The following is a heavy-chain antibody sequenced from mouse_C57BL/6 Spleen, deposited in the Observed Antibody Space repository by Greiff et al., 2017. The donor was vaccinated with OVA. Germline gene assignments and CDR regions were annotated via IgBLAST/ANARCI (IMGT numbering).Heavy chain of an antibody. D-gene: IGHD1-1*02. Sequence: VQLVESGPELVKPGASVKISCKASGYAFSSSWMNWVKQRPGKGLEWIGRIYPGDGDTNYNGKFKGKATLTADKSSSTAYMQLSSLTSEDSAVYFCARSYGLTGGFAYWGQGTLVTVSA. V-gene: IGHV1-82*01. J-gene: IGHJ3*01. CDR2: IYPGDGDT. CDR1: GYAFSSSW. CDR3: ARSYGLTGGFAY.